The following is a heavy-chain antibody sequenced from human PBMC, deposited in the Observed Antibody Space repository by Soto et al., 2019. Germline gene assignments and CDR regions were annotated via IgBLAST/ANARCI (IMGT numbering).Heavy chain of an antibody. CDR1: GYSSSSGYY. CDR3: ARDRLSEGVPVLISEAVFEY. V-gene: IGHV4-38-2*02. CDR2: IYHIGST. Sequence: SETVSLACAVSGYSSSSGYYWGWVRQPPGEGLEWIGSIYHIGSTYYNPSLKSRVTISVDTSRNQFSLKLSSVTAADTAVYYCARDRLSEGVPVLISEAVFEYSGQGTPVT. D-gene: IGHD3-10*01. J-gene: IGHJ4*02.